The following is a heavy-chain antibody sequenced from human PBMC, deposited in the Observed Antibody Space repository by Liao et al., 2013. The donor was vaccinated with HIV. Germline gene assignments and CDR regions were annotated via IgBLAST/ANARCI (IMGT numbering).Heavy chain of an antibody. D-gene: IGHD6-13*01. J-gene: IGHJ6*03. CDR2: IYSSGTT. CDR1: GGSISSGSYH. V-gene: IGHV4-61*02. Sequence: QVQLQESGPGLVKPSQTLSLTCTVSGGSISSGSYHWSWIRQPAGKGLEWIGRIYSSGTTKYNSSLQSRVTISVDTSKNQFSLRLSSVTAADTAVYFCARDGVAAGGPTKYYNNYYMDVWGRGTTVTVS. CDR3: ARDGVAAGGPTKYYNNYYMDV.